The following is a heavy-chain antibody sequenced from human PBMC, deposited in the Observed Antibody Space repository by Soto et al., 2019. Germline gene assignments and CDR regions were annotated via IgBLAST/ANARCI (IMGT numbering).Heavy chain of an antibody. Sequence: EVQLVESGGGLVQPGGSLRLSCAASGFTFSNAWMNWVRQAPGKGLEWVGRIKSKTDGGTTDYAAPLKGRFTISRDDSKNTLYLQMNSLKTEDTAVYYCTTGCGYSYGYCDYWGQGTLVTVSS. D-gene: IGHD5-18*01. CDR3: TTGCGYSYGYCDY. V-gene: IGHV3-15*07. J-gene: IGHJ4*02. CDR1: GFTFSNAW. CDR2: IKSKTDGGTT.